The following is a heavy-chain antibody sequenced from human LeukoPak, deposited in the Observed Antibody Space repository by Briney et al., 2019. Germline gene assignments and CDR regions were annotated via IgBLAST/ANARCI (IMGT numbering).Heavy chain of an antibody. J-gene: IGHJ6*03. D-gene: IGHD6-19*01. Sequence: SETLSLTCTVSSGSFRTYYWSWIRQPPGKGLEWIGYIFYNEGTSYNPSLKSRVTISVDTSNNQLSLKVNSVTAADTAVYYCARAVAGRHYYYYYYMDVWGKGTTVTISS. CDR1: SGSFRTYY. CDR2: IFYNEGT. V-gene: IGHV4-59*08. CDR3: ARAVAGRHYYYYYYMDV.